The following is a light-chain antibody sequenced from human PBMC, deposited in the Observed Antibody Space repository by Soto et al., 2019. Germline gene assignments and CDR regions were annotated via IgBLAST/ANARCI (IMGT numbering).Light chain of an antibody. V-gene: IGKV3-20*01. J-gene: IGKJ1*01. Sequence: EIVLTQSPGTLSLSPGESAALSCRASQSVSNNFVAWYQRKSGQAPRLLIYGASYRATDIPYRFTGSGSGTDFTLTITRLEPDDFAVYYCQQYGGLPPTFGQGTKVEVK. CDR1: QSVSNNF. CDR2: GAS. CDR3: QQYGGLPPT.